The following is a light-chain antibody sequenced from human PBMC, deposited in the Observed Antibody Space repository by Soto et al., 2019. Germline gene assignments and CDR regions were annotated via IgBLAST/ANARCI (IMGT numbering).Light chain of an antibody. Sequence: DIVMTQSPDSLSVSLGERATINCKASRSLLHNSNKEKHLAWYQQKPGQPPKLLIYWASTRESGVPDRFTGSGSETDFSLTISGLQAEDVAVYFCHQYYSVPLTFGGGTNVEIK. CDR3: HQYYSVPLT. J-gene: IGKJ4*01. CDR2: WAS. CDR1: RSLLHNSNKEKH. V-gene: IGKV4-1*01.